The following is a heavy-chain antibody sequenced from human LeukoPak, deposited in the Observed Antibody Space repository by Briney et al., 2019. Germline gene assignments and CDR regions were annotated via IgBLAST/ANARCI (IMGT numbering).Heavy chain of an antibody. Sequence: PSETLSLTCAVYGGSFSGYYWSWIRQPPGKGLEWIGEINHSESTNYNPSLKSRVTISVDTSKNQFSLKLSSVTAADTAVYYCARDQNYYDSSGHYYPVVDYWGQGTLVTVSS. V-gene: IGHV4-34*01. CDR1: GGSFSGYY. J-gene: IGHJ4*02. CDR3: ARDQNYYDSSGHYYPVVDY. D-gene: IGHD3-22*01. CDR2: INHSEST.